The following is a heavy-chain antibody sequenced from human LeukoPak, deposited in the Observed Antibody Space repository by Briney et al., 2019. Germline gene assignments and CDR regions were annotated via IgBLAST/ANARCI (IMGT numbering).Heavy chain of an antibody. Sequence: PSETLSLTCTVSGYSISSGYYWGWIRQPPGKGLEWIGEINHSESTNYNPSLKSRVTISVDTSKNQFSLKLSSVTAADTAVYYCARGLESCSSTSCYTYWYFDLWGRGTLVTVSS. CDR3: ARGLESCSSTSCYTYWYFDL. D-gene: IGHD2-2*02. V-gene: IGHV4-38-2*02. J-gene: IGHJ2*01. CDR2: INHSEST. CDR1: GYSISSGYY.